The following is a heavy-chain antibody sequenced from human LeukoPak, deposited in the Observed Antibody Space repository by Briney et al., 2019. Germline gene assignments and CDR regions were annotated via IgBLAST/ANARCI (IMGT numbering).Heavy chain of an antibody. CDR3: APSSATIGTHYFDY. Sequence: GASVKVSCKTSGYTFTGYYMRWVRQAPGQGLEWMGWINPNSGDTNCAQKFQGRVTMTRDTPISTAYMELSRLRSDDTAVYYCAPSSATIGTHYFDYWGQGTLVTVSS. CDR1: GYTFTGYY. D-gene: IGHD5-24*01. J-gene: IGHJ4*02. CDR2: INPNSGDT. V-gene: IGHV1-2*02.